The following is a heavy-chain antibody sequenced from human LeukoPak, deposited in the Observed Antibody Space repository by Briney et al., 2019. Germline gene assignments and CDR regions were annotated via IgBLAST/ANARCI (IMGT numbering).Heavy chain of an antibody. CDR3: ARDRCSSTSCRNFPLFGY. Sequence: PGGSLRLSCAASGFTFSSYGMHWVRQAPGKGLEWVAVIWYDGSNKYYADSAKGRFTISRDNSKNTLYLQMNSLRAEDTAVYYCARDRCSSTSCRNFPLFGYWGQGTLVTVSS. CDR1: GFTFSSYG. V-gene: IGHV3-33*01. D-gene: IGHD2-2*01. J-gene: IGHJ4*02. CDR2: IWYDGSNK.